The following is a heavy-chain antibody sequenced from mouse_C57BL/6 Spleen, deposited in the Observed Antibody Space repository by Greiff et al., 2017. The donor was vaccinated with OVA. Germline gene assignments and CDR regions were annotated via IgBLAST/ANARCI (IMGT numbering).Heavy chain of an antibody. J-gene: IGHJ2*01. Sequence: QVQLQQPGAELVKPGASVKLSCKASGYTFTSYWMQWVKQRPGQGLEWIGEIDPSDSYTNYNQKFKGKATLTVDTSSSTAYMQLSSLTSEDSAVYYCARGGSSGSGYFDYWGQGTTLTVSS. CDR2: IDPSDSYT. CDR1: GYTFTSYW. CDR3: ARGGSSGSGYFDY. V-gene: IGHV1-50*01. D-gene: IGHD3-2*02.